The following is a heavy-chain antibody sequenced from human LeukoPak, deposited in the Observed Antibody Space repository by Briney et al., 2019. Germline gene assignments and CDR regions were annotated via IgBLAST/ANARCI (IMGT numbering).Heavy chain of an antibody. V-gene: IGHV3-74*01. J-gene: IGHJ6*02. Sequence: GGSLRLSCAASGFTFNRYWMHWLRQAPGEGLVWVAQIYHDGSIANYADSVKGRFTISRDNARNTLYLQMNSLRPEDTAIYYCASDRVFYGLDVWGQGTTVTVSS. CDR3: ASDRVFYGLDV. CDR1: GFTFNRYW. CDR2: IYHDGSIA.